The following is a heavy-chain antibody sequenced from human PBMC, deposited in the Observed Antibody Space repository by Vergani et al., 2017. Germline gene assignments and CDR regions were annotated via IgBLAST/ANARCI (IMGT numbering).Heavy chain of an antibody. CDR1: LFPFRLSP. CDR3: AKDVRWLQFTYFDY. D-gene: IGHD5-24*01. V-gene: IGHV3-23*01. Sequence: EVQLLESGGGLVQPGGSLPLSSPSPLFPFRLSPLRWVRRAPGKGRGLVSAISGSGGSTYYADSVKGRFTISRDNSKNTLYLQMNSLIAEDTAVYYYAKDVRWLQFTYFDYWGQGTLVTVSS. J-gene: IGHJ4*02. CDR2: ISGSGGST.